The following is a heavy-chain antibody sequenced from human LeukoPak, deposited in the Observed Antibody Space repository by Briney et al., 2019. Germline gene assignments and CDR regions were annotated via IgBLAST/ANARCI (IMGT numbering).Heavy chain of an antibody. V-gene: IGHV1-46*01. CDR3: ARDHEWELMEDY. J-gene: IGHJ4*02. CDR1: GYTFTSYY. CDR2: INPSGGST. Sequence: ASVRVSCKASGYTFTSYYMYWVRQAPGQGLEWMGIINPSGGSTSYAQKLQGRVTMTRDTSTSTVYMELSSLRSEDTAVYYCARDHEWELMEDYWGQGTLVTVSS. D-gene: IGHD1-26*01.